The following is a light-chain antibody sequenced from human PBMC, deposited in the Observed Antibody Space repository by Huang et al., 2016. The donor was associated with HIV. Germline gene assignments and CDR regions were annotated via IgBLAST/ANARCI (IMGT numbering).Light chain of an antibody. CDR3: MQALQTPRT. Sequence: DFVMTQSPPSLPVTPGEPASISCRSSQSLLHSDGYNYLDWYLQKPGQSPQLLIYLGSNRASGVPDRFSGSGSGTDFTLKISRVEAEDVGVYYCMQALQTPRTFGQGTKLEIK. CDR1: QSLLHSDGYNY. V-gene: IGKV2-28*01. J-gene: IGKJ2*02. CDR2: LGS.